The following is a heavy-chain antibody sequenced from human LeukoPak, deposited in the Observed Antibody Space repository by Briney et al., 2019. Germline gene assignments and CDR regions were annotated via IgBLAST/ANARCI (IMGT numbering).Heavy chain of an antibody. Sequence: ASVKVSCKASGYTFTGYFIHWVRQAPGQGLEWMGWLNPHSGGTNYAQKFQGRVTMTRDTSISTAYMELSRLRSDDTAVYSCARDSGSSLFDYWGQGTLVTVSS. CDR1: GYTFTGYF. CDR2: LNPHSGGT. J-gene: IGHJ4*02. CDR3: ARDSGSSLFDY. D-gene: IGHD6-13*01. V-gene: IGHV1-2*02.